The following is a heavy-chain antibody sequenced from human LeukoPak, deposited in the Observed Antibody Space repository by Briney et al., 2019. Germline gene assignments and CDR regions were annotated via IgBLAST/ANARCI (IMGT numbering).Heavy chain of an antibody. CDR3: ARDPISRGYGDHPPPHDY. CDR2: ISSSSYI. CDR1: GFTFSSYS. Sequence: GGSLRLSCAASGFTFSSYSMNWVRQAPGKGLEWVSSISSSSYIYYADSVKGRFTISRDNAKNSLYLQMNSLRAEDTAVYYCARDPISRGYGDHPPPHDYWGQGTLVTVSS. V-gene: IGHV3-21*01. D-gene: IGHD4-17*01. J-gene: IGHJ4*02.